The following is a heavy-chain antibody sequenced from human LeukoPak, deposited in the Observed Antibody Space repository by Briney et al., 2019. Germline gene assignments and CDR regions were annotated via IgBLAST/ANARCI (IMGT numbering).Heavy chain of an antibody. J-gene: IGHJ4*02. D-gene: IGHD4-17*01. CDR2: INGDGSRT. CDR3: ARGATYAYYFDY. Sequence: GGSLRLSCAASGFTFSTNWMHWVRHAPGKGLVWVSRINGDGSRTNYADSVEGRFTISRDNAKNTVYLQMNSLRAEDTAVYYCARGATYAYYFDYWGQGILVT. CDR1: GFTFSTNW. V-gene: IGHV3-74*01.